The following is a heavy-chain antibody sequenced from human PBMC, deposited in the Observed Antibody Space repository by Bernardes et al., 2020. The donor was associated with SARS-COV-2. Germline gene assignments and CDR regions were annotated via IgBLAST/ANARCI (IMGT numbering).Heavy chain of an antibody. Sequence: SVTVSCKASGYTFTSYDINWVRQATGQGLEWMGWMNPNSGNTGYAQKFQGRVTMTRNTSISTAYMELSSLRSEDTAVYYCARGTGIVLMVYAPYSLDVWGQGTTVTVSS. D-gene: IGHD2-8*01. CDR3: ARGTGIVLMVYAPYSLDV. CDR1: GYTFTSYD. V-gene: IGHV1-8*01. J-gene: IGHJ6*02. CDR2: MNPNSGNT.